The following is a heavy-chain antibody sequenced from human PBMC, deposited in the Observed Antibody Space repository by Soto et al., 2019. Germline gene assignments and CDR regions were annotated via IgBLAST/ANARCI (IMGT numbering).Heavy chain of an antibody. CDR1: GGSISSGDYY. D-gene: IGHD3-22*01. J-gene: IGHJ4*02. CDR2: IYYSGST. V-gene: IGHV4-30-4*02. Sequence: SETLSLTCTVSGGSISSGDYYWSWIRQPPGKGLEWIGYIYYSGSTYYNPSLKSRVTISVDTSKNQFSLKLSSVTAADTAVYYCARDSSYYYDSSGYYIDYWGQGTLVTVSS. CDR3: ARDSSYYYDSSGYYIDY.